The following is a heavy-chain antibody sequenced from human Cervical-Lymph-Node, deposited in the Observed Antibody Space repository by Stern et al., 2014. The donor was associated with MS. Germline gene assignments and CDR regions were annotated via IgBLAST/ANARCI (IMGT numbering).Heavy chain of an antibody. Sequence: VQLVQSGAEVKKPGASVKVSCKAAGYSFTGNYIHWLRQAPGQGLAWMGRTNPNSGDSNYALKFQGRVTMTRDTSISTAYMNLNRLGIDDTAVYYCARERGRAGPAMADYWGQGTLVTVSS. CDR1: GYSFTGNY. J-gene: IGHJ4*02. CDR3: ARERGRAGPAMADY. CDR2: TNPNSGDS. D-gene: IGHD5-18*01. V-gene: IGHV1-2*06.